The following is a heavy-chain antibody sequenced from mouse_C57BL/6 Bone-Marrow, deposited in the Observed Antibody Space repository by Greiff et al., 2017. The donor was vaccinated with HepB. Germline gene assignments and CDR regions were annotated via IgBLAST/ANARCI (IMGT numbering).Heavy chain of an antibody. J-gene: IGHJ1*03. Sequence: QVQLKQPGAELVRPGPSVKVSCKASGYAFTNYLIEWVKQRPGQGLEWIGVINPGSGGTNYNEKFKGKATLTADKSSSTAYMQLSSLTSGDSAVYFCARGGTTVVEGYFDVWGTGTTVTVAS. CDR2: INPGSGGT. V-gene: IGHV1-54*01. CDR3: ARGGTTVVEGYFDV. CDR1: GYAFTNYL. D-gene: IGHD1-1*01.